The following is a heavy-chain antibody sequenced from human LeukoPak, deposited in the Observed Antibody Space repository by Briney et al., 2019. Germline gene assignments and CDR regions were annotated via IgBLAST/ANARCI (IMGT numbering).Heavy chain of an antibody. V-gene: IGHV3-7*01. CDR1: GFTFNRCW. CDR2: INPDGRDT. D-gene: IGHD2-21*02. Sequence: SLRLSCVVSGFTFNRCWMNWVRQAPGKGLEWVAHINPDGRDTYYVDSVKGRFTISRDNAQNSMYLQMNSLRVEDTAVYYCTSWGDTTAEYFQRWGQGTLVTVSS. CDR3: TSWGDTTAEYFQR. J-gene: IGHJ1*01.